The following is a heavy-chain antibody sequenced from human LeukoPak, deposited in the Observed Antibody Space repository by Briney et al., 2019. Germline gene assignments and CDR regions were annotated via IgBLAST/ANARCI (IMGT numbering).Heavy chain of an antibody. J-gene: IGHJ4*02. CDR1: GGSFSDYY. D-gene: IGHD3-16*01. CDR3: ARGTYEYVWGGIDD. V-gene: IGHV4-34*01. Sequence: SETLSRTCAGYGGSFSDYYWSWIRQPPGKGLEWIGEINHSGSTYYNPSLKSRVTISVDTSKNQFSLKLSSVTAADTAVYYCARGTYEYVWGGIDDWGQGTLVTVSS. CDR2: INHSGST.